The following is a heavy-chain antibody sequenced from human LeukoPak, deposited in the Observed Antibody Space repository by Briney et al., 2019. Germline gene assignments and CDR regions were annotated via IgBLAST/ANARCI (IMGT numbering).Heavy chain of an antibody. J-gene: IGHJ4*02. Sequence: GRSLRLSCAASGFTFSNYGMHWVRQAPRKGLEWVAVIWHDGSSEYYADSVKGRFTISRDNSKNTHYLQMNSLRAEDTAVYYCANNFDYWGQGTLVTVSS. CDR3: ANNFDY. V-gene: IGHV3-33*08. CDR1: GFTFSNYG. CDR2: IWHDGSSE.